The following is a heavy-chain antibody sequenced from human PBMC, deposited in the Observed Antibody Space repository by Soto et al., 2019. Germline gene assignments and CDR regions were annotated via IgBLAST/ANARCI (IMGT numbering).Heavy chain of an antibody. CDR3: ARDYYYDGMDV. J-gene: IGHJ6*02. CDR1: GFTFSEHY. D-gene: IGHD3-22*01. Sequence: PGGSLRLSCAASGFTFSEHYMSWIRQAPGKGLEWLSYISSSGSSIYYADSVRGRFTVSRDNAKNSLYLQMNSLRAEDTAVYYCARDYYYDGMDVWGQGTTVTVSS. CDR2: ISSSGSSI. V-gene: IGHV3-11*01.